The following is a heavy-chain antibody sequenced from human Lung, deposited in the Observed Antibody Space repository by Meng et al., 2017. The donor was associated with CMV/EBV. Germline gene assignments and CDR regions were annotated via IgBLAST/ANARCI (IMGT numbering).Heavy chain of an antibody. J-gene: IGHJ4*02. D-gene: IGHD3-10*01. CDR1: GFTFSTYW. CDR2: IKQDGSEK. Sequence: GESVKISCAASGFTFSTYWMNWVRQAPGKGLEWVANIKQDGSEKYYVGSVEGRFTISRDNAKNSLYLQMNSLRAEDTAVYYCASSFEYWGQGTLVTVSS. CDR3: ASSFEY. V-gene: IGHV3-7*01.